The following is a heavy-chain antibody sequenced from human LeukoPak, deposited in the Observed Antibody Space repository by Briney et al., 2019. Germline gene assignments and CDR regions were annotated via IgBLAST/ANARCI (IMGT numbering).Heavy chain of an antibody. D-gene: IGHD2-21*02. J-gene: IGHJ1*01. Sequence: SETLSLTCTVSGGSISSGSYYWSWIRQPPGKGLEWIGYIYYSGSTNYNPSLKSRVTISVDTSKNQFSLKLSSVTAADTAVYYCARAELPELAYCGGDCYPAPYFQHWGQGTLVTVSS. CDR2: IYYSGST. CDR3: ARAELPELAYCGGDCYPAPYFQH. CDR1: GGSISSGSYY. V-gene: IGHV4-61*01.